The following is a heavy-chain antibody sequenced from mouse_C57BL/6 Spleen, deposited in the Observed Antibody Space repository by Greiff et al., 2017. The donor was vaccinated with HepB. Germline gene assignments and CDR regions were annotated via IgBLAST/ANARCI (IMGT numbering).Heavy chain of an antibody. V-gene: IGHV5-9-1*02. D-gene: IGHD2-3*01. CDR1: GFTFSSYA. J-gene: IGHJ2*01. Sequence: DVKLQESGEGLVKPGGSLKLSCAASGFTFSSYAMSWVRQTPEKRLEWVAYISSGGDYIYYADTVKGRFTISRDNARNTLYLQMSSLKSEDTAMYYCTRAGDGYYFDYWGQGTTLTVSS. CDR2: ISSGGDYI. CDR3: TRAGDGYYFDY.